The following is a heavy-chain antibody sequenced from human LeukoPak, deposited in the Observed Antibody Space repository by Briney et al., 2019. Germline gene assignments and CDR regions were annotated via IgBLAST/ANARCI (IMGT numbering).Heavy chain of an antibody. CDR1: GYTLTELS. D-gene: IGHD3-9*01. CDR2: FDPEDGET. CDR3: ARGTIWTVDY. Sequence: ASVKVSCKVSGYTLTELSMHWVRQAPGKGLEWMGGFDPEDGETIYAQKFQGRVTLTEDTSTDTAYMELSSLRSADTAMYYCARGTIWTVDYWGQGTLVTVSS. J-gene: IGHJ4*02. V-gene: IGHV1-24*01.